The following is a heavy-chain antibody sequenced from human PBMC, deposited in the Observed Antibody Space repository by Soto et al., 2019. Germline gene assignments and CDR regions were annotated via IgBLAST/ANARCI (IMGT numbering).Heavy chain of an antibody. CDR1: GYTFTSYG. D-gene: IGHD6-19*01. CDR3: ARLGGQIAVAAPI. J-gene: IGHJ4*02. Sequence: GASVKVSCKASGYTFTSYGISWVRQAPGQGLEWMGGISANIGTANYAQKLQGRVTITADESTSTAYMELSSLRSEDTAVYYCARLGGQIAVAAPIWGQGTLVTVSS. V-gene: IGHV1-18*01. CDR2: ISANIGTA.